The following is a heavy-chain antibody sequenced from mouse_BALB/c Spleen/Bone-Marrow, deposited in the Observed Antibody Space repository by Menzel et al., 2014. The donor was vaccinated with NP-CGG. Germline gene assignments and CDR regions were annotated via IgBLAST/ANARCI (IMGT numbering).Heavy chain of an antibody. CDR2: INPSTGYT. CDR3: VRSTGAMDY. Sequence: QVHVKQSGAELAKPGASVKMSCKASGYTFTSYWMHWVKQRPEQGLEWIGYINPSTGYTEYSQKFKDEATLTAGKSSSTAYMQLSSLTSEDSAVYYCVRSTGAMDYWGQGTSVTVSS. V-gene: IGHV1-7*01. CDR1: GYTFTSYW. J-gene: IGHJ4*01. D-gene: IGHD3-2*01.